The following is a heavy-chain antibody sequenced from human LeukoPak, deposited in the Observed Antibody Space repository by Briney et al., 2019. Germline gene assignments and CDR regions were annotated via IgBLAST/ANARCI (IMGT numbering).Heavy chain of an antibody. CDR2: MNPNSGNT. D-gene: IGHD3-3*01. V-gene: IGHV1-8*03. J-gene: IGHJ4*02. CDR1: GYTFTSYD. CDR3: ARWDFWSGYSDY. Sequence: GASVKVSCKASGYTFTSYDINWVRQATGQGLEWMGWMNPNSGNTGYAQKFQGRVTITTDESTSTAYMELSSLRSEDTAVYYCARWDFWSGYSDYWGQGTLVTVSS.